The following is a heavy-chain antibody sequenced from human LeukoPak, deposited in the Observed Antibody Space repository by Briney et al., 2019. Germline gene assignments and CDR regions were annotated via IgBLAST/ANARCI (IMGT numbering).Heavy chain of an antibody. CDR1: GGSISSGGYY. CDR3: ARGVHVGIYFDY. V-gene: IGHV4-31*03. Sequence: SETLSLTCTVSGGSISSGGYYWSWIRQHPGKGLEWIGYIYYSGSTYYNPSLKSRVTISVDTPKNQFSLKLSSVTAADTAVYYCARGVHVGIYFDYWGQGTLVTVSS. J-gene: IGHJ4*02. CDR2: IYYSGST.